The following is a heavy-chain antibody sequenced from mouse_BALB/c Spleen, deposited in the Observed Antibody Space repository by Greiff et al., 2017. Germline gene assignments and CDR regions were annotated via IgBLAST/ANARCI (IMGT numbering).Heavy chain of an antibody. V-gene: IGHV5-6-5*01. CDR2: ISSGGST. D-gene: IGHD1-1*01. CDR3: ARERNYYGSSLFDY. Sequence: EVMLVESGGGLVKPGGSLKLSCAASGFTFSSYAMSWVRQTPEKRLEWVASISSGGSTYYPDSVKGRFTISRDNARNILYLQMSSLRSEDTAMYYCARERNYYGSSLFDYWGQGTTLTVSS. CDR1: GFTFSSYA. J-gene: IGHJ2*01.